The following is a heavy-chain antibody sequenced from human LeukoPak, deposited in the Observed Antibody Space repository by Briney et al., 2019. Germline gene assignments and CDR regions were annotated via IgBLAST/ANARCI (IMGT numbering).Heavy chain of an antibody. V-gene: IGHV3-49*03. CDR3: ASEIAAAGGY. CDR2: IRSKAYGGTT. D-gene: IGHD6-13*01. CDR1: GFTFGDYA. J-gene: IGHJ4*02. Sequence: PGGSLRLSCTASGFTFGDYAMSWFRQAPGKGLEWVGFIRSKAYGGTTEYAASVKGRFTISRDDSKSIAYLQMNSLRAEDTAVYYCASEIAAAGGYWGQGTLVTVSS.